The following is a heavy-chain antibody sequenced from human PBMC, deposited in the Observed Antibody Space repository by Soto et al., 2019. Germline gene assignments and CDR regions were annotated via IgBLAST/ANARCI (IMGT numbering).Heavy chain of an antibody. CDR1: GGTFSSYT. CDR2: IIPILGIA. Sequence: KAGPSVKVSCKASGGTFSSYTISWVRQAPGQGLEWMGRIIPILGIANYAQKFQGRVTITADKSTSTAYMELSSLRSEDTAVYYCASRYYYDSSGYPEYFQHWGQGTLVTVSS. V-gene: IGHV1-69*02. CDR3: ASRYYYDSSGYPEYFQH. J-gene: IGHJ1*01. D-gene: IGHD3-22*01.